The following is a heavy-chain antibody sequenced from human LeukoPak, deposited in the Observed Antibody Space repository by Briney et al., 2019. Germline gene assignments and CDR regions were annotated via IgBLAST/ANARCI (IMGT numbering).Heavy chain of an antibody. CDR2: INPNSGGT. V-gene: IGHV1-2*02. CDR3: AREGYSSSWPPPMGWNAEDWFDP. J-gene: IGHJ5*02. Sequence: ASVKVSCKASGYTFTGYYMHWVRQAPGQGLEWMGWINPNSGGTNYAQKFQGRVTMTRDTSISTAYMELSRLRSDDTAVYYCAREGYSSSWPPPMGWNAEDWFDPWGQGTLVTVSS. CDR1: GYTFTGYY. D-gene: IGHD6-13*01.